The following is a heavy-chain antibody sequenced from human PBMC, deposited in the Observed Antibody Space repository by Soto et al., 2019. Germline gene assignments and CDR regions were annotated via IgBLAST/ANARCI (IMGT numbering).Heavy chain of an antibody. Sequence: EVQLVESGGGLVQPGGSLRLSCGASGFSFSSYWMHWVRQAPGKGLVWVSRINIDESRTSYADSVKGRFTISRDNAKNTLHLQMNSLRAEDTAIYYCGRVLNGQWYFDYWGQGTQVTVSS. CDR2: INIDESRT. J-gene: IGHJ4*02. V-gene: IGHV3-74*01. CDR1: GFSFSSYW. D-gene: IGHD6-19*01. CDR3: GRVLNGQWYFDY.